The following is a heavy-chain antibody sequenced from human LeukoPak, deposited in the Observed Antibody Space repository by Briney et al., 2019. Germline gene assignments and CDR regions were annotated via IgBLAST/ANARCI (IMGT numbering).Heavy chain of an antibody. CDR1: GFTFSSYA. Sequence: GGSLRLSCVVSGFTFSSYAMNWVRQAPGQGLEWVSGITGSGGSTYYADSVKGRFTVSRDNSKNTLYLQMNSLRAEDTAVYYCARGISNSGYDYWGQGTLVTVSS. J-gene: IGHJ4*02. D-gene: IGHD3-22*01. V-gene: IGHV3-23*01. CDR2: ITGSGGST. CDR3: ARGISNSGYDY.